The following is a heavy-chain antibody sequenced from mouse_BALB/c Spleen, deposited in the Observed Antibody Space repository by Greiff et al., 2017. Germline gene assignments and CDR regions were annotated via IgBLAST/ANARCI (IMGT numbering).Heavy chain of an antibody. V-gene: IGHV1-12*01. Sequence: VKLQQPGAELVKPGASVKMSCKASGYTFTSYNMHWVKQTPGQGLEWIGAIYPGNGDTSYNQKFKGKTTLNADKSSSTAYLQLSSLTSNDSAVYYCGRGGVIDYWGKGTSLTVSS. CDR2: IYPGNGDT. J-gene: IGHJ2*02. CDR1: GYTFTSYN. CDR3: GRGGVIDY.